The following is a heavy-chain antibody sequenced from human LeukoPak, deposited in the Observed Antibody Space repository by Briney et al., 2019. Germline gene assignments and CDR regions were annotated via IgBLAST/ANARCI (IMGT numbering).Heavy chain of an antibody. J-gene: IGHJ4*02. CDR1: GSTFSSYW. CDR3: ARETYYYDSSGYLPRI. D-gene: IGHD3-22*01. V-gene: IGHV3-7*01. CDR2: IKQDGSEK. Sequence: GGSLRLSCAASGSTFSSYWMSWVRQAPGKGLEWVANIKQDGSEKYYVDSVKGRFTISRDNAKNSLYLQMNSLRAEDTAVYYCARETYYYDSSGYLPRIWGQGTLVTVSS.